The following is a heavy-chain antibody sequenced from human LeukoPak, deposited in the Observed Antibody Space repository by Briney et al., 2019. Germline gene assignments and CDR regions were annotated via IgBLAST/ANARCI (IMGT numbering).Heavy chain of an antibody. V-gene: IGHV3-48*03. J-gene: IGHJ4*02. Sequence: AGSLRLSCAASGFTFSSYEMNWVRQAPGKGLEWVSYISCSGSTIYYADSVKGRFTISRDNAKNSLYLQMNSRRAEDTAVYYCARNTAMVHVLDYWGQGTLVTVSS. CDR2: ISCSGSTI. CDR1: GFTFSSYE. D-gene: IGHD5-18*01. CDR3: ARNTAMVHVLDY.